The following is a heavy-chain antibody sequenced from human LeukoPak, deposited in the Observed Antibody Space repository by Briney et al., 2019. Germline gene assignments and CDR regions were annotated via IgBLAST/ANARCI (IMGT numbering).Heavy chain of an antibody. D-gene: IGHD2-15*01. CDR3: CSGAYLY. J-gene: IGHJ4*02. CDR2: VHHSGST. V-gene: IGHV4-34*01. Sequence: SETLSLTCAVYGGSFSSYYWTWIRQPPGRRLEWIGEVHHSGSTNYNPSLKSRVSMSVDTSKNQFSLKLNSVTAADTAVYYCCSGAYLYWGQGTLVTVSS. CDR1: GGSFSSYY.